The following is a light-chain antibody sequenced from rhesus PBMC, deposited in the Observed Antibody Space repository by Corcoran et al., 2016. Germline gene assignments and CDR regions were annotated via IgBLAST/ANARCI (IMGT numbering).Light chain of an antibody. CDR1: QSVSSY. V-gene: IGKV3-24*04. CDR3: LQSSNWYS. Sequence: EIVMTQSPATLALSPGERATLSCRASQSVSSYLSWYQQKPGQAPRLLIYGASSRATGIPDRFSGSGSGTEFTLTISSLEPGDVGVYFCLQSSNWYSFGQGTKVEIK. J-gene: IGKJ2*01. CDR2: GAS.